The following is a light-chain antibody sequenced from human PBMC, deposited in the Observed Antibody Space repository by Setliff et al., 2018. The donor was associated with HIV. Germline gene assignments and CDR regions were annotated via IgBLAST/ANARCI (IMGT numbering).Light chain of an antibody. J-gene: IGLJ3*02. Sequence: QTVVTQEPSFSVSPGGTVTLTCGLSSGSVSTRYFPSWYQQTLGQAPRTLIYNTNTRSSGVPDRFSGSILGDKAALTITGAQADDESDYYCLLYVSSGISVFGGGTKVTVL. CDR2: NTN. CDR1: SGSVSTRYF. V-gene: IGLV8-61*01. CDR3: LLYVSSGISV.